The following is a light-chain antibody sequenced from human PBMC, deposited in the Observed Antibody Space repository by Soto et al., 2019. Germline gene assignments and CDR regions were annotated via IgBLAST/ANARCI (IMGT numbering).Light chain of an antibody. V-gene: IGLV2-14*01. CDR1: SSDVGGYSY. CDR2: DVS. CDR3: ASYTPGSTYV. J-gene: IGLJ1*01. Sequence: QSALTQPASVSGSPGQSIAISCTGTSSDVGGYSYVSWYQQQPGKAPKLVISDVSNRPSGVSDRFSGSKSGNTASLTISGSQTEEEADYYCASYTPGSTYVFGTGTKVTV.